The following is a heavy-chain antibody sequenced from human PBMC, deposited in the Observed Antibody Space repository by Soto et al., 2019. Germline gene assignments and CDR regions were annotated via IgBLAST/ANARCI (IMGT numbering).Heavy chain of an antibody. V-gene: IGHV1-46*01. J-gene: IGHJ5*02. CDR3: ARDRPCGGDCYSGWFDP. Sequence: ASVKVSCKASGYTFTIYYMHWVRQAPEKGLEWMGIINPSGGSTSYAQKFQGRVTMTRDTSTSTVYMELSSLRSEDTAVYYCARDRPCGGDCYSGWFDPWGQGTLVTVSS. CDR1: GYTFTIYY. CDR2: INPSGGST. D-gene: IGHD2-21*02.